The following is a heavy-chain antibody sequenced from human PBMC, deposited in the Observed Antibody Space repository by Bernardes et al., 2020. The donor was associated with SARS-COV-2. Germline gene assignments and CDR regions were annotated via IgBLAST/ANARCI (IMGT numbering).Heavy chain of an antibody. CDR1: GGSISSYY. CDR2: IYYSGST. D-gene: IGHD3-3*01. Sequence: SETLSLTCTVSGGSISSYYWSWIRQPPGKGLEWIGYIYYSGSTNYNPSLKSRVTISVDTSKNQFSLKLSSVTAADTTVYYCARAAALWSGYFPYMDVWGKGTTVTVSS. CDR3: ARAAALWSGYFPYMDV. J-gene: IGHJ6*03. V-gene: IGHV4-59*01.